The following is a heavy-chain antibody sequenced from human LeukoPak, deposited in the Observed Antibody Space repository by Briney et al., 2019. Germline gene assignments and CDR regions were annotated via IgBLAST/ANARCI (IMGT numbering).Heavy chain of an antibody. Sequence: SETLSLTCTVSGGSISSSSYYWGWIRQPPGKGLEWIGYIYYSGSTNYNPSLKSRVTISVDTSKNQFSLKLSSVTAADTAVYYCARDLRIAVDYWGQGTLVTVSS. D-gene: IGHD6-13*01. CDR1: GGSISSSSYY. CDR2: IYYSGST. V-gene: IGHV4-61*01. CDR3: ARDLRIAVDY. J-gene: IGHJ4*02.